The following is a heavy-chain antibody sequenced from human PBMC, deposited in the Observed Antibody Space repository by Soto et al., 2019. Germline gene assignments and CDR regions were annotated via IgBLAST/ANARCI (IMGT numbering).Heavy chain of an antibody. V-gene: IGHV1-8*01. D-gene: IGHD6-19*01. J-gene: IGHJ5*02. CDR2: MNPNSGNT. Sequence: GASVKVSCKASGYTFTSYDINWVRQATGQGLEWMGWMNPNSGNTGYAQKFQGRVTMTRNTSISTAYMELSSLRSEDTAVYYCARQSAINSGWYPWGQGTLVTVSS. CDR3: ARQSAINSGWYP. CDR1: GYTFTSYD.